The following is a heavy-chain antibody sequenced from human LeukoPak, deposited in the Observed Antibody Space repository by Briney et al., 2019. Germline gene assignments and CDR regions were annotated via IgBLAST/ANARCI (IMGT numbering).Heavy chain of an antibody. D-gene: IGHD1-26*01. CDR2: VSWDNGHI. V-gene: IGHV3-9*01. J-gene: IGHJ4*02. CDR3: ARGPGWALHKRYFDP. Sequence: GGSLRLSCAASGFALQNYAMHWVRQAPGGGLEGVSSVSWDNGHIAYADSVKGRFSISRDNAKNSLYLQMSSLRPEDTALYYCARGPGWALHKRYFDPWGQGALVIVSS. CDR1: GFALQNYA.